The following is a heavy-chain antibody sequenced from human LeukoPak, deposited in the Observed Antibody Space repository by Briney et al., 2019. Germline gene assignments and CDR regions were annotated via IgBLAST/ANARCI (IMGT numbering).Heavy chain of an antibody. Sequence: SETLSLTCSVCGGSISSGSYYWSWIRQPAGKGLEWIGRIYTSRSTNYNPSLKSRVTISVDTSKNQFSLKLSSVTAADTAVYYCARDMAGGSYRWGQGTLVTVSS. D-gene: IGHD1-26*01. J-gene: IGHJ4*02. CDR3: ARDMAGGSYR. CDR1: GGSISSGSYY. V-gene: IGHV4-61*02. CDR2: IYTSRST.